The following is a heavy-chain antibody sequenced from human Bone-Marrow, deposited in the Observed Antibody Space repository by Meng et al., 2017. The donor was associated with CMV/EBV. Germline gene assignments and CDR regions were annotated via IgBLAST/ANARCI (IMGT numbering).Heavy chain of an antibody. Sequence: GGSLRLSCAASGFTFSDYYMNWVRQAPGKGLEWVSSISSSSTIYYADSVKGRFIISRDNAKNTLYLQMNSLRAEDTAVYYCARDHPYYDSSGPTYYYYGMDVWGQGTTVTVSS. D-gene: IGHD3-22*01. CDR2: ISSSSTI. V-gene: IGHV3-69-1*01. CDR1: GFTFSDYY. CDR3: ARDHPYYDSSGPTYYYYGMDV. J-gene: IGHJ6*02.